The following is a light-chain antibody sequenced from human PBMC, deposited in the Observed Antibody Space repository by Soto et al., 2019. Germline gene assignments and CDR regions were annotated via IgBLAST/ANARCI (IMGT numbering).Light chain of an antibody. V-gene: IGKV3-20*01. J-gene: IGKJ1*01. CDR2: DAS. CDR1: QSVSNTY. CDR3: QQYGSSSWT. Sequence: EIVLTQSPGTLSLSPGERATLSCRASQSVSNTYLAWYQQKPGQAPRLLIYDASSRATGIPDRFSGSGSGTDFTLTISRLEPEDFAVYYCQQYGSSSWTFGQGTKVDIK.